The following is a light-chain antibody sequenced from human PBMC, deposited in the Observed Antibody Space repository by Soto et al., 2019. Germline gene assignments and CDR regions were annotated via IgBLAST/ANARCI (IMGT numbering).Light chain of an antibody. CDR3: SSYTSSTVV. Sequence: QSVLTQPASVSGSPGQSITISCTGTASDVAAYNYVSWYQQHPDKAPKLMIYDVSYRPSGVSNHFSGSKSGNTASLTISGLQAEDEADYYCSSYTSSTVVFGTGTKVTVL. CDR1: ASDVAAYNY. J-gene: IGLJ1*01. V-gene: IGLV2-14*03. CDR2: DVS.